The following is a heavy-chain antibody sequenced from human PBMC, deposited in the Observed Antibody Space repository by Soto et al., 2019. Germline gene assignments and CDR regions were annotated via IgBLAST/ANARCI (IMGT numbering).Heavy chain of an antibody. J-gene: IGHJ4*02. CDR1: GFDFTYYA. CDR3: AKDEGVGGTLGLFDY. V-gene: IGHV3-30*18. Sequence: QVQLVESGGGAVQPGESLRLSCVASGFDFTYYAMHWVRQAPGKGLESAAVMSSDGSKIHHTDSVKGRFTISRDNSKNTLYLQMNSLRKEDTAVYFCAKDEGVGGTLGLFDYWGQGTLVSVSS. D-gene: IGHD1-26*01. CDR2: MSSDGSKI.